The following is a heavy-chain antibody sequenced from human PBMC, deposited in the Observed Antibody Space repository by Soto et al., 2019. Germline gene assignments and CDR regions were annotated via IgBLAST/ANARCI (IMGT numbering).Heavy chain of an antibody. CDR2: IGYDGSGK. CDR1: GFTFGSHG. CDR3: AKEDYPFFDS. Sequence: QVQLVESGGGVVQPGRSLRLSCAASGFTFGSHGMHWVRQAPGKGLEWVALIGYDGSGKYYTDSVKGRFTISRDNSKNMMYLQMTSLRAEDTAIYYCAKEDYPFFDSWGQGTLVTVSS. V-gene: IGHV3-30*18. J-gene: IGHJ4*02. D-gene: IGHD4-17*01.